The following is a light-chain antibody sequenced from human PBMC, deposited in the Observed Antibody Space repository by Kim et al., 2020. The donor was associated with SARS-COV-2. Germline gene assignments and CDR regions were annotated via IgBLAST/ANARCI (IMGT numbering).Light chain of an antibody. V-gene: IGLV2-14*03. CDR1: SSDVVGYNY. J-gene: IGLJ2*01. CDR2: DVS. CDR3: NSCTSSSTVI. Sequence: GQAFTTSCTRTSSDVVGYNYVSWFQQHPGEAHNLMIYDVSSPPSGVADRFSGSKSGNTASLTISGLQAEDEADDYCNSCTSSSTVIFGGGTKLTVL.